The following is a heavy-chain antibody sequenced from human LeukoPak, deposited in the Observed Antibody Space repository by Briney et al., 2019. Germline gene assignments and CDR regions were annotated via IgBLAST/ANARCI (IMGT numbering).Heavy chain of an antibody. CDR3: ARESTIVGTTTGDAFDI. Sequence: SETLSLTCTVSGGSISTYYWSWIRQPPGKGLEWIGYINYSGSTNYNPSLKSRVTISIDLSKNQLSLKLSSVTAADTAVYYCARESTIVGTTTGDAFDIWGQGKMVTVSS. CDR1: GGSISTYY. J-gene: IGHJ3*02. V-gene: IGHV4-59*01. CDR2: INYSGST. D-gene: IGHD1-26*01.